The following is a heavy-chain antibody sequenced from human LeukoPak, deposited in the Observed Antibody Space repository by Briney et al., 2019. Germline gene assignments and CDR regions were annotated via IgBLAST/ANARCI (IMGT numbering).Heavy chain of an antibody. CDR1: GVTFSSYE. CDR2: ISSGGNTV. J-gene: IGHJ4*02. Sequence: PGGSLRHSCAASGVTFSSYEMNWVRQAPGKGLEWVSYISSGGNTVHYADSVKGRFTISRDNTKNSLFLQMNSLRVEDTAVYYCARVPGSSGSNYYSDYWGQGTLVTVSS. CDR3: ARVPGSSGSNYYSDY. D-gene: IGHD6-19*01. V-gene: IGHV3-48*03.